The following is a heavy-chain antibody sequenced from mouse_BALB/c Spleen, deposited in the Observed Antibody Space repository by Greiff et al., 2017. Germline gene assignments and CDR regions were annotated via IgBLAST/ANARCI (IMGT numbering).Heavy chain of an antibody. CDR2: IAPGSGST. V-gene: IGHV1S41*01. D-gene: IGHD4-1*01. J-gene: IGHJ2*01. CDR1: GYTFTSYW. CDR3: ARIDWDENYFDY. Sequence: DLVKPGASVKLSCKASGYTFTSYWINWIKQRPGQGLEWIGRIAPGSGSTYYNEMFKGKATLTVDTSSSTAYIQLSSLSSEDSAVYFCARIDWDENYFDYWGQGTTLTVSS.